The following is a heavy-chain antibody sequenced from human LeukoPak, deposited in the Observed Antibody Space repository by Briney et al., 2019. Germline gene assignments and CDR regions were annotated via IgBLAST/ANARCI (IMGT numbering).Heavy chain of an antibody. D-gene: IGHD2-15*01. CDR1: GFTFSSYS. Sequence: GGSLRLSCAASGFTFSSYSMNWVRQAPGKGLEWVSSISSSSSYIYCADSVKGRFTISRDNAKNSLYLQMNSLRAEDTAVYYCARDSRACSGGSCYDYWGQGTLVTVSS. V-gene: IGHV3-21*01. CDR2: ISSSSSYI. CDR3: ARDSRACSGGSCYDY. J-gene: IGHJ4*02.